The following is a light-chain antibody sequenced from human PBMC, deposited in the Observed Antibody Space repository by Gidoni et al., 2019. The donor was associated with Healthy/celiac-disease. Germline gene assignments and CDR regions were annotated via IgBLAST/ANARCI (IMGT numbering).Light chain of an antibody. Sequence: QSVLTQPPSVSGAPGQRVTISCTGSSSNIGAVYDVHWYQQLPGTAPKLLIYGNSNLPSGVPDRFSGSKSGTSASLAITGLQAEDEADYYCQSYDSSLSGSVFGGGTKLTVL. V-gene: IGLV1-40*01. CDR3: QSYDSSLSGSV. J-gene: IGLJ3*02. CDR1: SSNIGAVYD. CDR2: GNS.